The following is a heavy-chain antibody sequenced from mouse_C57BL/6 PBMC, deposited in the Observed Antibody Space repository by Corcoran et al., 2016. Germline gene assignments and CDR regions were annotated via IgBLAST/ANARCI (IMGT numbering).Heavy chain of an antibody. D-gene: IGHD1-1*01. CDR2: IDPEDGDT. J-gene: IGHJ1*03. CDR1: GFNIKDYY. Sequence: EVQLQQSGAELVRPGASVKLSCTASGFNIKDYYMHWVKQRPEQGLEWIGRIDPEDGDTEYAPKFQGKATMTADTSSNTAYLQLSSLTSEDTAVYYCTRYGSSPWWYFDVWGTGTMVTVSS. CDR3: TRYGSSPWWYFDV. V-gene: IGHV14-1*01.